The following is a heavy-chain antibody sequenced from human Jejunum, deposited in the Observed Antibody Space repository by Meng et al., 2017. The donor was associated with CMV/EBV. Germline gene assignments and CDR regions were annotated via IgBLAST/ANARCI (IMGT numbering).Heavy chain of an antibody. D-gene: IGHD4-17*01. CDR3: TRAHYGDYPNWYFDL. V-gene: IGHV3-74*01. CDR1: GFPFRNHW. CDR2: ISSDGTGT. J-gene: IGHJ2*01. Sequence: SGFPFRNHWMHWVRQAPGTGLVWVSRISSDGTGTHFADSVQCRFTISRDTAKNTLYLQMNGLRAEDTAMYYCTRAHYGDYPNWYFDLWGRGTLVTVSS.